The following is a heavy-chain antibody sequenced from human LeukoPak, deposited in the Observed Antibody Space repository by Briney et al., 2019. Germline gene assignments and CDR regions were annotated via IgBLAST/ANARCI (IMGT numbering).Heavy chain of an antibody. CDR3: ARGLGSYFDYYYYMDV. Sequence: ASVKVSCKASGYTFTGYYMHWVRQAPGQGVERMGWINPNSGGTNYAQKFQGRVTMTRDTSISTAYMELSRLRSDDTAVYYCARGLGSYFDYYYYMDVWGKGTTVTVSS. D-gene: IGHD1-26*01. CDR2: INPNSGGT. J-gene: IGHJ6*03. V-gene: IGHV1-2*02. CDR1: GYTFTGYY.